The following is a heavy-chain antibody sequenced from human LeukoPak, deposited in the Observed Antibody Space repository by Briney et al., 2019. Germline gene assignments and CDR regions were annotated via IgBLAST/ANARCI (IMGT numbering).Heavy chain of an antibody. CDR3: SRDTNPYYYGSGSYTGWFDP. J-gene: IGHJ5*02. CDR2: IWYGGSNI. V-gene: IGHV3-33*01. Sequence: QPGRSLRLSCTASGFTFSTYAMHGARQATGKGLEGVADIWYGGSNIHFADSVKGQLTISRDNSKNTLYLQMNSLRAEDTAVYYCSRDTNPYYYGSGSYTGWFDPWGQGTLVTVSS. CDR1: GFTFSTYA. D-gene: IGHD3-10*01.